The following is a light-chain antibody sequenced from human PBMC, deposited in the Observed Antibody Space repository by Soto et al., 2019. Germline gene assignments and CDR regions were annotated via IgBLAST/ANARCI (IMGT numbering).Light chain of an antibody. CDR2: GNG. J-gene: IGLJ2*01. CDR1: RSNIGAGYD. CDR3: QAYDSTLGGVI. V-gene: IGLV1-40*01. Sequence: QSVLTQPPSVSGAPGQRVTISCTGSRSNIGAGYDVHWYQHLPGRAPKLLVSGNGDRPSGVPDRFSVSKSGPSASLAITGLQADDGAEFFRQAYDSTLGGVIFGRGTKPTLL.